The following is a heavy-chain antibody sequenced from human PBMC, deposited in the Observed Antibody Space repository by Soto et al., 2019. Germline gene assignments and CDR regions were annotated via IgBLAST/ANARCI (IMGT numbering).Heavy chain of an antibody. CDR1: GYTFTSYG. D-gene: IGHD3-9*01. V-gene: IGHV1-18*01. Sequence: ASVKVSCKASGYTFTSYGISWVRQAPGQGLEWMGWISAYNGNTNYAQKLQGRVTMTTDTSTSTAYMELRSLRSDDTAVYYCARDTLRYFDWLFDPPGYYYYYMDVWGKGTTVTVSS. J-gene: IGHJ6*03. CDR2: ISAYNGNT. CDR3: ARDTLRYFDWLFDPPGYYYYYMDV.